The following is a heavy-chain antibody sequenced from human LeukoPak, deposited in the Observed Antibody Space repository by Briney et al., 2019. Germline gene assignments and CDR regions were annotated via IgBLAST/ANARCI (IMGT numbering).Heavy chain of an antibody. V-gene: IGHV1-2*04. CDR2: INPNSGGT. CDR1: GYTFTGYY. D-gene: IGHD2-21*02. Sequence: ASVKVSCKATGYTFTGYYMHWVRQAPGQGLEWMGWINPNSGGTNYAQKFQGWVTMTRDTSISTAYMELSRLRSDDTAVYYCARDLDCGGDCYSQWGRYFDYWGQGTLVTVSS. J-gene: IGHJ4*02. CDR3: ARDLDCGGDCYSQWGRYFDY.